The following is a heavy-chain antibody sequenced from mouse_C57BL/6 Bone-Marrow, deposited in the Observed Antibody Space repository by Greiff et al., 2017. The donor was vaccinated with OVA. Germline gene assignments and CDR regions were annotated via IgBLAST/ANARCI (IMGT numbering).Heavy chain of an antibody. CDR3: TVGSSPWYFDV. CDR1: GFNIKDDY. V-gene: IGHV14-4*01. CDR2: IDPENGDT. D-gene: IGHD1-1*01. Sequence: VQLKQSGAELVRPGASVKLSCTASGFNIKDDYMHWVKQRPEQGLEWIGWIDPENGDTEYASKFQGKATITADTSSNTAYLQLSSLTSEDTAVYYCTVGSSPWYFDVWGTGTTVTVSS. J-gene: IGHJ1*03.